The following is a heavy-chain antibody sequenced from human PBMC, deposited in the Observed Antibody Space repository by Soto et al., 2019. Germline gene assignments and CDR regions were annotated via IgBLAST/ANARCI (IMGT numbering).Heavy chain of an antibody. J-gene: IGHJ5*02. CDR1: GGSISSGGYS. CDR2: IYHSGST. CDR3: ARGYYDSSGYSFPPWFDP. V-gene: IGHV4-30-2*01. D-gene: IGHD3-22*01. Sequence: QLQLQESGSGLVKPSQTLSLTCAVSGGSISSGGYSWSWIRQPPGKGLEWIGYIYHSGSTYYNPSLKSRVTISVDRSKNQFSLNLSSVTAADTAVYYCARGYYDSSGYSFPPWFDPWGQGTLVTVSS.